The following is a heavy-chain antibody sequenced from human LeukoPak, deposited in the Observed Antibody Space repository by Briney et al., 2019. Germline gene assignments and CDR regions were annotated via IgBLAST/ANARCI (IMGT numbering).Heavy chain of an antibody. D-gene: IGHD2-21*01. CDR3: ARWSGAYDC. J-gene: IGHJ4*02. CDR2: ISSNGAST. Sequence: GGSLRLSCAASGFTLSSYGMHWVRQAPGKRLEYVSAISSNGASTYYANSVRGRFTISRDNYKNTLYLQKGSLRDEDMAVYYCARWSGAYDCWGQGALVIVSS. V-gene: IGHV3-64*01. CDR1: GFTLSSYG.